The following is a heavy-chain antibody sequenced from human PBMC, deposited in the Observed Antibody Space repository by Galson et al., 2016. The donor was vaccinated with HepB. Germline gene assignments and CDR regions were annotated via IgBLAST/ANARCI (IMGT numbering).Heavy chain of an antibody. CDR2: ISANTGNT. CDR3: ARRRYTSYGMDV. CDR1: GYTFSNYG. J-gene: IGHJ6*02. D-gene: IGHD3-9*01. V-gene: IGHV1-18*01. Sequence: SCKASGYTFSNYGISWVRQAPGQGLEWMGWISANTGNTKYAPKLQGRVTMTTDTSTSTVFLEMRSLKSNDTAVYYCARRRYTSYGMDVWGQGTTVIVSS.